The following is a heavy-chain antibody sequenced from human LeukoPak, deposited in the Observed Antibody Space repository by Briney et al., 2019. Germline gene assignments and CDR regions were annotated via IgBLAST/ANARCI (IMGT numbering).Heavy chain of an antibody. D-gene: IGHD6-13*01. CDR2: INHSGST. J-gene: IGHJ4*02. CDR3: VAAPPFDY. CDR1: GGSISSGDYY. V-gene: IGHV4-39*07. Sequence: SETLSLTCTVSGGSISSGDYYWSWIRQPPGKGLEWIGEINHSGSTNYNPSLKSRVTISVDTSKNQFSLKLSSVTAADTAVYYCVAAPPFDYWGQGTLVTVSS.